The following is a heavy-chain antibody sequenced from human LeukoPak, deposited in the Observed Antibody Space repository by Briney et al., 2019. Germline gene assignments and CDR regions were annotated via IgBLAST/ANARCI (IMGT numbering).Heavy chain of an antibody. CDR1: GGTFSSYA. Sequence: ASVKVPCNASGGTFSSYAISWVRQAPGQGLEWMGGIIPIFGTANYAQKFQGRVTITADKSTSTAYMELSSLRSEDTAVYYCARGDLRWIQLWLLGYWGQGTLVTVSS. J-gene: IGHJ4*02. D-gene: IGHD5-18*01. CDR2: IIPIFGTA. V-gene: IGHV1-69*06. CDR3: ARGDLRWIQLWLLGY.